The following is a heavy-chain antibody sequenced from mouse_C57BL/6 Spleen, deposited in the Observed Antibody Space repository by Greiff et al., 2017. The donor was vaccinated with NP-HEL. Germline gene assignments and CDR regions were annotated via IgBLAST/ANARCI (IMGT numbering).Heavy chain of an antibody. Sequence: QVQLQHPGAELVKPGASVKLSCKASGYTFTSYWMQWVKQRPGQGLEWIGEIDPSDSYTNYNQKFKGKATLTVDTSSSTAYMQLSSLTSEDSAVYYCARRRLLYAMDYWGQRTSVTVSS. D-gene: IGHD1-1*01. CDR3: ARRRLLYAMDY. CDR1: GYTFTSYW. V-gene: IGHV1-50*01. J-gene: IGHJ4*01. CDR2: IDPSDSYT.